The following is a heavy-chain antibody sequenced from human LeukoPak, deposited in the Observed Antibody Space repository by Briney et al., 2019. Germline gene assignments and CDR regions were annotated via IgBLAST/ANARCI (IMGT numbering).Heavy chain of an antibody. CDR3: ARGDLLD. Sequence: VASVKVSCKASGYTFTGFYLNWVRQAPGQGLEWMGWIHPNSGATDYAQRFQGRVTMIRDTTISTAYMELSSLISDDTAVYYCARGDLLDWGQGTLVTVSS. CDR1: GYTFTGFY. V-gene: IGHV1-2*02. J-gene: IGHJ4*02. CDR2: IHPNSGAT.